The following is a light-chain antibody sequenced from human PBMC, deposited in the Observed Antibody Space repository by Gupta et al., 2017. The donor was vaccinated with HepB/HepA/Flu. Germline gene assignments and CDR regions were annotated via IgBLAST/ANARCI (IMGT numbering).Light chain of an antibody. V-gene: IGLV1-51*02. CDR2: ESN. J-gene: IGLJ1*01. CDR1: SSNIANNY. CDR3: GTWDSSLSASV. Sequence: QSVLTQPPSVSAAPGQKVTISCSGSSSNIANNYVSWYQQLPGTAPKLLIYESNKRPSGIPDRFSGSKSGTSATLGITGLQTGDEADYYCGTWDSSLSASVFGTGTKVTV.